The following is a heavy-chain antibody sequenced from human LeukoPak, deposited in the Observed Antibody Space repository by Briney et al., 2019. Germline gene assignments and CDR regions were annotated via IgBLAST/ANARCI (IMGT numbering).Heavy chain of an antibody. V-gene: IGHV4-59*01. J-gene: IGHJ3*02. CDR1: GGTISSYY. CDR2: SYYSGST. D-gene: IGHD3-22*01. Sequence: PSETLSLTCTVSGGTISSYYWSWIRQPPWKGLEWIGYSYYSGSTNYNPSLKSRVTISVDTSKNQFSLKLSSVTAADTAVYYCARVRSVVVSTLTSGAFDIWGQGTMVTVSS. CDR3: ARVRSVVVSTLTSGAFDI.